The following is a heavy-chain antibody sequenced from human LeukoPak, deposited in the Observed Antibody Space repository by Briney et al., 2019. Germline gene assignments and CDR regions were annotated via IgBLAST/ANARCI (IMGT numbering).Heavy chain of an antibody. D-gene: IGHD3-22*01. Sequence: SETLSLTCTVSGDSVSSGSYHWSWIRQPPGKGLEWIGYIYYSATTNYNPSLKSRVTISVDTSKNQFSLKLSSVTAADTAVYYCARSHYYDSSGSHNNWFDPWGQGTLVTVSS. CDR1: GDSVSSGSYH. J-gene: IGHJ5*02. CDR2: IYYSATT. CDR3: ARSHYYDSSGSHNNWFDP. V-gene: IGHV4-61*01.